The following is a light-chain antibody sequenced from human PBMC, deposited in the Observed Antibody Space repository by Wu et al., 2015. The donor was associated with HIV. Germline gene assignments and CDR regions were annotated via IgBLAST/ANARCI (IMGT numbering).Light chain of an antibody. CDR2: GAS. J-gene: IGKJ4*01. Sequence: EIVLTQSPATLSLSPGERATLSCRASQSVRSNSLVWYQQRPGQAPRLLIFGASVRATGIPDRFSGSGSGTDFTLTISRLEPEDFAVYYCQQYGDSPLTFGGGTNVEIK. CDR1: QSVRSNS. CDR3: QQYGDSPLT. V-gene: IGKV3-20*01.